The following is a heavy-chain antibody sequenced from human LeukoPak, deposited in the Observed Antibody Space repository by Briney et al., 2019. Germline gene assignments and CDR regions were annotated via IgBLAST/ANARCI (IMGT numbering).Heavy chain of an antibody. V-gene: IGHV3-30*04. D-gene: IGHD5-18*01. CDR1: GFTFSSYA. J-gene: IGHJ4*02. CDR3: ARRRYSYGPSDFDY. Sequence: PGMSLRLSCAASGFTFSSYAMHWVRQAPGKGLEWLAVISYDGSNKYYADSVKGRFTISRDNSKNTLYLQMNSLRAEDTAVYYCARRRYSYGPSDFDYWGQGTLVTVSS. CDR2: ISYDGSNK.